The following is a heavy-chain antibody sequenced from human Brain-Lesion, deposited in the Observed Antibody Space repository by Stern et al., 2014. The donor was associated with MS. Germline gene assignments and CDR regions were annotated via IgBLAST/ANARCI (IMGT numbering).Heavy chain of an antibody. CDR3: TILSGPYAH. CDR2: INRDGSTT. Sequence: VQLVESGGGLVQPGGSLRLSCAASGFTFSNSWMHWVRQAPGKGLVWVSRINRDGSTTTYADSVKGRFTISRDNAKNTLYLQMSSLRAEDTAVYYCTILSGPYAHWGQGTLVTVSS. J-gene: IGHJ4*02. D-gene: IGHD2-2*01. V-gene: IGHV3-74*02. CDR1: GFTFSNSW.